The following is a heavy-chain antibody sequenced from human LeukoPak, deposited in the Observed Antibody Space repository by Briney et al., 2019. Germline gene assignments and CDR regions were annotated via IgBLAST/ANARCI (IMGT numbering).Heavy chain of an antibody. CDR3: ARANRVRYYYDSSGTDYYMDV. V-gene: IGHV1-18*01. D-gene: IGHD3-22*01. Sequence: ASVKVSCKASGYTFTSYGISWVRQAPGQGLEWMGWISAYNGNTNYAQKLQCRVTMTTNTSKSTAYMELRSLRSDDTAVYYCARANRVRYYYDSSGTDYYMDVWGKGTTVTVSS. CDR2: ISAYNGNT. J-gene: IGHJ6*03. CDR1: GYTFTSYG.